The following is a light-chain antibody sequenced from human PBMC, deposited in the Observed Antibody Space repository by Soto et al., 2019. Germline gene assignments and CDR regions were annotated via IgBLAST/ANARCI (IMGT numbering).Light chain of an antibody. CDR3: SLYTSENTYV. CDR2: EAS. CDR1: STDFVSYNR. Sequence: QSVLTQPASVSGSPRQSITISCTGASTDFVSYNRVSWYQQPPGTAPKLIIYEASNRPSGVPDRFSGSKSGNTASLTISGLQAADEADYYCSLYTSENTYVFGTGTRSPS. J-gene: IGLJ1*01. V-gene: IGLV2-18*01.